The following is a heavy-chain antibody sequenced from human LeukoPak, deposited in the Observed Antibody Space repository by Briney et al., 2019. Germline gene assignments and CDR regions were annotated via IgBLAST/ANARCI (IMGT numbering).Heavy chain of an antibody. CDR3: ARLDGYNYILDY. D-gene: IGHD5-24*01. J-gene: IGHJ4*02. Sequence: SETLSLTCAVSGGSISSGGYSWSWIRRPPGKGLEWIGYIYHSGSTYYNPSLKSRVTISVDRSKNQFSLKLSSVTAADTAVYYCARLDGYNYILDYWGQGTLVTVSS. CDR2: IYHSGST. CDR1: GGSISSGGYS. V-gene: IGHV4-30-2*01.